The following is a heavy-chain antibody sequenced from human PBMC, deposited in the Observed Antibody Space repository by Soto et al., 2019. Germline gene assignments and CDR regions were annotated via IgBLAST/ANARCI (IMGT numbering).Heavy chain of an antibody. D-gene: IGHD3-3*01. J-gene: IGHJ6*02. Sequence: SETLSLTCAVYGGSFTCYYWTWIRQTPGKGLEWIGEINYRGSTYYNPSLESRITMAVDTSKNQFSLKLSSVTAADTAVYFCVRGQPHRITIFEVVIRSYDYGMDVWGQGTTVTVS. CDR3: VRGQPHRITIFEVVIRSYDYGMDV. V-gene: IGHV4-34*01. CDR1: GGSFTCYY. CDR2: INYRGST.